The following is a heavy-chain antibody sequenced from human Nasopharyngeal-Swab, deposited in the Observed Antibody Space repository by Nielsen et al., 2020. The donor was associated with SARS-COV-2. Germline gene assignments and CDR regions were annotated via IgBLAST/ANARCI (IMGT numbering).Heavy chain of an antibody. CDR2: ISSSSSTI. J-gene: IGHJ6*03. D-gene: IGHD2-2*01. CDR3: ARGGADCSSTSCYVSYYYYYMDV. Sequence: GESLKISCAASGFTFSSYAMHWVRQAPGKGLEWVSYISSSSSTIYYADSVKGRFTISRDNAKNSLYLQMNSLRAEDTAVYYCARGGADCSSTSCYVSYYYYYMDVWGKGTTVTVSS. CDR1: GFTFSSYA. V-gene: IGHV3-48*01.